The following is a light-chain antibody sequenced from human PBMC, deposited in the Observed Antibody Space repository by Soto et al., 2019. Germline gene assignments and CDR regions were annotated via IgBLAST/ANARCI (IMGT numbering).Light chain of an antibody. J-gene: IGKJ2*01. CDR2: KAS. CDR3: HYEHT. V-gene: IGKV1-5*03. Sequence: DIQMTQSPSTLSASVGDRVTITCRASQSISSWLAWYQQKPGKAPKLLIYKASSLESGVPSRFSGSGSGTEFTLTISSLQPDDFATYYFHYEHTFGQGTKLEIK. CDR1: QSISSW.